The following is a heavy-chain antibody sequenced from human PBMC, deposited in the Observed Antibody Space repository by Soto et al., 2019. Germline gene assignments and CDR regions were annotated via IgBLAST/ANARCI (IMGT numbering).Heavy chain of an antibody. Sequence: GGSLRLSCAASGFTFSSYDMHWVRQAPGKGLEWVALISYDGSNKYYADSVKGRFSISRDNSKNTLYLQVNSLRAEDTAVYYCADDLSDKSDGYWGQGTLVTVSS. J-gene: IGHJ4*02. CDR2: ISYDGSNK. D-gene: IGHD2-21*01. V-gene: IGHV3-30*18. CDR1: GFTFSSYD. CDR3: ADDLSDKSDGY.